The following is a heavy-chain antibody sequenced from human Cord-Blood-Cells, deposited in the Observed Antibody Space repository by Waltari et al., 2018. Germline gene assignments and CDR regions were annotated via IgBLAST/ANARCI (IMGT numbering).Heavy chain of an antibody. CDR1: GDSVSSNSAA. CDR3: ARGGLNWNYVWYFDL. D-gene: IGHD1-7*01. Sequence: QVQLQQSGPGLVKPSQTLSLTCAISGDSVSSNSAAWNWPRPSPSRGIGWLGRTYYRSKGYNDNAVSVKSRITINPDTSKNHFSLQLNSVTPEDTAVYYCARGGLNWNYVWYFDLWGRGTLVTVSS. CDR2: TYYRSKGYN. J-gene: IGHJ2*01. V-gene: IGHV6-1*01.